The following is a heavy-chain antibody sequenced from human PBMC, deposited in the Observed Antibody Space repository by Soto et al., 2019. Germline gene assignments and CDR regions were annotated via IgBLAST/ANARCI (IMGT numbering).Heavy chain of an antibody. D-gene: IGHD6-13*01. CDR2: ISSSSSTI. J-gene: IGHJ5*02. CDR3: ARHPERIAQIGWFDP. Sequence: SLRLAWAASGFTFSSDSRNWGRQAPGKGLEWVSYISSSSSTIYYADSVKGRFTISRDNAKNSLYLQMNSLRAEDTAVYYCARHPERIAQIGWFDPWGQGTLVTVSS. CDR1: GFTFSSDS. V-gene: IGHV3-48*01.